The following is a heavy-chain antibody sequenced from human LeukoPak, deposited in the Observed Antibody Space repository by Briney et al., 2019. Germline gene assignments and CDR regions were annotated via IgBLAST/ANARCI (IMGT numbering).Heavy chain of an antibody. CDR3: ARSQYGSGSYSPFDY. V-gene: IGHV1-18*01. D-gene: IGHD3-10*01. CDR2: ISTYNGNT. Sequence: DSVTVSCTASVYTFTISGISWVRQAPGQGLEWMGWISTYNGNTTYAQNLQGRVTMTTDTSTSTAYMDLRSLRSDDTAVYYCARSQYGSGSYSPFDYWGQGTLVTVSS. J-gene: IGHJ4*02. CDR1: VYTFTISG.